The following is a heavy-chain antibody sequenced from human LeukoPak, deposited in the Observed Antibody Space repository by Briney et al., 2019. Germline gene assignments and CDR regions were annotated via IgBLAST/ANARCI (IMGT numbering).Heavy chain of an antibody. Sequence: QSGGSLRLSCAASGFTFSSYAMSWVRQAPGKGLEWVSGISGSGGSTYYADSVEGRFTISRDNSKNTLYLQMNSLRAEDTAVYYCAKAAYSSGWSFYDYWGQGTLVTVSS. CDR2: ISGSGGST. V-gene: IGHV3-23*01. CDR3: AKAAYSSGWSFYDY. J-gene: IGHJ4*02. CDR1: GFTFSSYA. D-gene: IGHD6-19*01.